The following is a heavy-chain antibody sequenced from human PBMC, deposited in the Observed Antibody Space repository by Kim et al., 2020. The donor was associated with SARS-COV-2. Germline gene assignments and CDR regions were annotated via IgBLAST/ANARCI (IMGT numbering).Heavy chain of an antibody. CDR3: ARDSGGSSPRLYDPNQNAYGMDV. CDR1: GFTFSSYW. V-gene: IGHV3-7*01. D-gene: IGHD2-15*01. Sequence: GGSLRLSCAASGFTFSSYWMSWVRQAPGKGLEWVANIKQDGSEKYYVDSVKGRFTISRDNAKNSLYLQMNSLRAEDTAVYYCARDSGGSSPRLYDPNQNAYGMDVWGQGTTVTVSS. J-gene: IGHJ6*02. CDR2: IKQDGSEK.